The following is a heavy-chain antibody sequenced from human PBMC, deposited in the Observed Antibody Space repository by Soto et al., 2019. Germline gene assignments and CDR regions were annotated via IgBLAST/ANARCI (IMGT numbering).Heavy chain of an antibody. D-gene: IGHD3-3*01. V-gene: IGHV1-58*02. J-gene: IGHJ6*03. Sequence: SVKVSCKASGFTFTSSAMQWVRQARGQRLEWIGWIVVGSGNTNYAQKFKERDTITRDMSTSTAYMQLASLRSEDTAVYFFAVGFSITNSSGFYYIDVWGKGTTVTVSS. CDR3: AVGFSITNSSGFYYIDV. CDR1: GFTFTSSA. CDR2: IVVGSGNT.